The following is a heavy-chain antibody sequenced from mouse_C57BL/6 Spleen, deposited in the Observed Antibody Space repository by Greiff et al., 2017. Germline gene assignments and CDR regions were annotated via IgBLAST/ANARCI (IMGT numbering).Heavy chain of an antibody. CDR1: GYTFTSYW. CDR3: AREDYYGSSSYAMDY. V-gene: IGHV1-64*01. CDR2: IHPNSGST. D-gene: IGHD1-1*01. Sequence: QVQLQQPGAELVKPGASVKLSCKASGYTFTSYWMHWVKQRPGQGLEWIGMIHPNSGSTNYNEKFKNKATLTVDKSSSTAYMQLSSLTSEDSAVYYCAREDYYGSSSYAMDYWGQGTSVTVSS. J-gene: IGHJ4*01.